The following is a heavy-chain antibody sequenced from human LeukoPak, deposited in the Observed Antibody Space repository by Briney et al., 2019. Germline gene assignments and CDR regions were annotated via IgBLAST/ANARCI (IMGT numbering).Heavy chain of an antibody. CDR2: IYYSGST. CDR3: ASHEPMGAFDI. J-gene: IGHJ3*02. D-gene: IGHD1-14*01. Sequence: PSETLSLTCTVFGGSISSGGYYWSWIRQHPGKGLEWIGYIYYSGSTYYNPSLKSRVTISVDTSKNQFSLKLSSVTAADTAVYYCASHEPMGAFDIWGQGTMVTVSS. V-gene: IGHV4-31*03. CDR1: GGSISSGGYY.